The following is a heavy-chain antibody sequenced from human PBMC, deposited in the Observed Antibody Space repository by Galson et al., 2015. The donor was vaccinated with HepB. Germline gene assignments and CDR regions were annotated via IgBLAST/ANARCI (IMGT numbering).Heavy chain of an antibody. D-gene: IGHD4-23*01. CDR3: ARRRYGGDSDTPSYYFDY. CDR2: IYSSGGT. V-gene: IGHV4-59*08. Sequence: TLSLTCTVSGGSIGSYYWNWIRQSPGKGLEWIGFIYSSGGTNYSPSLQSRVTMSVDTSKNQFSLKLRSVTAADTAMYYCARRRYGGDSDTPSYYFDYWGQGILVTVSS. CDR1: GGSIGSYY. J-gene: IGHJ4*02.